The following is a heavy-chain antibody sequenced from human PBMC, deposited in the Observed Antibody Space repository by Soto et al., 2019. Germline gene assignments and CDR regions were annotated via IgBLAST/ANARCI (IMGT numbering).Heavy chain of an antibody. CDR1: GFTFNNYA. V-gene: IGHV3-23*01. J-gene: IGHJ1*01. Sequence: EVPLLESGVGLVQPAWSLTLSGAASGFTFNNYAMSWIRAAPGKWLEWVSAISGSGDSTYYADFVKGRFTTSRENSKKALSLGMDSLRPEAPALYYCANYRTNSGWGTAEAFLRWGEGTLVTFSS. CDR2: ISGSGDST. D-gene: IGHD6-25*01. CDR3: ANYRTNSGWGTAEAFLR.